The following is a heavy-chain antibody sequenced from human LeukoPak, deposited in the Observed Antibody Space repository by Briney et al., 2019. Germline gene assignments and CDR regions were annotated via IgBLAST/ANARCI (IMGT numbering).Heavy chain of an antibody. CDR3: ASLNGYGSSWSINLGDY. CDR2: IYESGST. V-gene: IGHV4-38-2*02. Sequence: PSETLSLTCTVSGYSISSGYYWGWIRQPPGKGLEWIGSIYESGSTYYNPSLKSRVTISVDTSKNQFSLKLSSVTAADTAVYYCASLNGYGSSWSINLGDYWGQGTLVTVSS. J-gene: IGHJ4*02. D-gene: IGHD6-13*01. CDR1: GYSISSGYY.